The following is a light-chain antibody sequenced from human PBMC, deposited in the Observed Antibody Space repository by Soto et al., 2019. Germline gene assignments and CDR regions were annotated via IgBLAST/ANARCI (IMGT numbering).Light chain of an antibody. CDR2: GAS. V-gene: IGKV3-20*01. CDR1: QSVSSNY. J-gene: IGKJ5*01. CDR3: QQYTGPPTT. Sequence: EIVMTQSPATLSLSPGERATLSCRASQSVSSNYLAWCQQRPGQAPRILICGASTRAAGIPDRFSGSGSGTDFTLTITRLEPEDSAVYFCQQYTGPPTTFGQGTRLEIK.